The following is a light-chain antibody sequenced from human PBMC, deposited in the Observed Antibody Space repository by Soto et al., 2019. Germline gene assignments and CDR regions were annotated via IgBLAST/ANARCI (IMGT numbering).Light chain of an antibody. J-gene: IGLJ1*01. CDR1: SSEVGDYDY. Sequence: QSALTQPASVSGAPGQSITIACAGTSSEVGDYDYVSWYQQHPGKAPKLMIYEVSNRPSGVSNRFSGSKSGNTASLTIAGLQTEDEADYYCSSYTASGTLPYVFGTGTKVTVL. CDR2: EVS. CDR3: SSYTASGTLPYV. V-gene: IGLV2-14*01.